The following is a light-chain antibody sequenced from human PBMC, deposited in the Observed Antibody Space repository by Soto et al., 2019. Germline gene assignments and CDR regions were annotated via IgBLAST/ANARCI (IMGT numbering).Light chain of an antibody. CDR2: YAS. CDR1: QSVTNW. CDR3: QQYTAYPYT. J-gene: IGKJ2*01. V-gene: IGKV1-5*01. Sequence: DIQMTQSPSTLSASVGDRVTITCRASQSVTNWLAWYQQKPGKAPNLLIYYASRLQSGIPSRFSGSGSGTEFTLTISSLQPDDFATYYCQQYTAYPYTFGRGTKLEIK.